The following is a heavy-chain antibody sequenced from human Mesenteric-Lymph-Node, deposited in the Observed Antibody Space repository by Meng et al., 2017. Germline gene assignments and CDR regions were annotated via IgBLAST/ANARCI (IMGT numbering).Heavy chain of an antibody. Sequence: QVRLQESGPGLVKPSQPLSLTCTVSGGSISSGDYYWSWIRQPPGKGLEWIGYIHSSGSTYYNPSLKSRVTISVDTSKNQFSLKLSSVTAADTAVYYCARDRDGDNQYFDYWGQGTLVTVSS. CDR1: GGSISSGDYY. J-gene: IGHJ4*02. CDR3: ARDRDGDNQYFDY. V-gene: IGHV4-30-4*01. CDR2: IHSSGST. D-gene: IGHD1-14*01.